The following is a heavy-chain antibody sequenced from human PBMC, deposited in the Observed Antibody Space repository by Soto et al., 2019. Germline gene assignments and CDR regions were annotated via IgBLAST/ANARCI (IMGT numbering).Heavy chain of an antibody. CDR3: AKDERWLQGRTDY. Sequence: GGSLRLSCAASGFTFSSYAMSWVRQAPGKGLEWVPAISGSGGSTYYADSVKGRFTISRDNSKNTLYLQMNSLRAEDTAVYYCAKDERWLQGRTDYWGQGTLVTVSS. D-gene: IGHD5-12*01. J-gene: IGHJ4*02. V-gene: IGHV3-23*01. CDR2: ISGSGGST. CDR1: GFTFSSYA.